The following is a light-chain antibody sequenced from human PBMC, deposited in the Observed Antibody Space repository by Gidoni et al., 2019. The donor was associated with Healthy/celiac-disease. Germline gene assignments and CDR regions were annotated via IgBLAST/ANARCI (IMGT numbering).Light chain of an antibody. CDR3: QQYNNWPWT. V-gene: IGKV3-15*01. CDR2: GAS. J-gene: IGKJ1*01. Sequence: EIVMTQSPATLSVSPGERAPLSCRASQSVSSNLAWYQQKPGQAPRLLIYGASTRATGIPARFSCSGSGTEFTLTISSLQSEDFAVYYCQQYNNWPWTFXQXTKVEIK. CDR1: QSVSSN.